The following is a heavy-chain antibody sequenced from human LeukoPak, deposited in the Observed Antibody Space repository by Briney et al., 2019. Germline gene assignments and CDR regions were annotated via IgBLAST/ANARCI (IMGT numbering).Heavy chain of an antibody. J-gene: IGHJ4*02. Sequence: GGSLRLSCAASGFTFSNYAMTWVREAPGKGLEWVSGISGSGGSTYYADSVKGRFTVSRDNSKNTLFLQMNSLRAEDTAVYYCAKAKGSGLKYYFDYWGQGTLVTVSS. CDR1: GFTFSNYA. CDR2: ISGSGGST. D-gene: IGHD6-19*01. V-gene: IGHV3-23*01. CDR3: AKAKGSGLKYYFDY.